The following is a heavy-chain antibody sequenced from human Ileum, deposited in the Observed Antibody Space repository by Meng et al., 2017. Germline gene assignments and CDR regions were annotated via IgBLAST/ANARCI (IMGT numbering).Heavy chain of an antibody. D-gene: IGHD3-10*01. CDR1: GYKFVGYW. CDR3: ARILWFGWRKFDY. J-gene: IGHJ4*02. CDR2: VDPGDSET. V-gene: IGHV5-51*01. Sequence: GESLKISCKASGYKFVGYWIGWVRQRPGKGLEWMGVVDPGDSETTYSPSFQGQVTISADTSDNTAYVQWNSLKPSDSAVYYCARILWFGWRKFDYWGQGTLVTVSS.